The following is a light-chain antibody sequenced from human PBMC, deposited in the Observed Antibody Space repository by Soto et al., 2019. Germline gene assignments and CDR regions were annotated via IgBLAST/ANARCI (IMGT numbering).Light chain of an antibody. CDR3: CSYTSSNTLI. V-gene: IGLV2-14*01. CDR1: SSDIGGYNY. CDR2: EVS. J-gene: IGLJ1*01. Sequence: QSVLTQPASVSGSPGQSITISCSGSSSDIGGYNYVSWYQQHPGKAPKLMIYEVSNRPSGVSNRFSGSKSGNTASLTISGLQTEDEADYYCCSYTSSNTLIFAAGTKFTVL.